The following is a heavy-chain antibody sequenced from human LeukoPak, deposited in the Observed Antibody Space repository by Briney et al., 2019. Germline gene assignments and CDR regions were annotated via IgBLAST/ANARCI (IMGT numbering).Heavy chain of an antibody. V-gene: IGHV3-53*01. CDR3: TRRRYHDVSAYFY. CDR2: IYRDGAT. J-gene: IGHJ4*02. D-gene: IGHD3-22*01. Sequence: PGGSLRMSCEGSGFTVRSSYMSWVRQAPGKGLEWVAVIYRDGATYYADSVKGRFTISKDNAEISLYLQMTSLRADDTGLYYCTRRRYHDVSAYFYSGQGTQVTVSS. CDR1: GFTVRSSY.